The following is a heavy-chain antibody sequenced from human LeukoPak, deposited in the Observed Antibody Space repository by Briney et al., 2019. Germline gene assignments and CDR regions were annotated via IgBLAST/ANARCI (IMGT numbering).Heavy chain of an antibody. D-gene: IGHD5-12*01. J-gene: IGHJ4*02. Sequence: TGGSLRLSCVASEFIFRSYSMNWVRQAPGKGLEWVSSISGNGDYISHADSVKGRFTISRDNAKNSLYLQMNGLRAEDTAVYYCARDLVATIKVDSPPGYWGQGTLVTVSS. V-gene: IGHV3-21*01. CDR1: EFIFRSYS. CDR3: ARDLVATIKVDSPPGY. CDR2: ISGNGDYI.